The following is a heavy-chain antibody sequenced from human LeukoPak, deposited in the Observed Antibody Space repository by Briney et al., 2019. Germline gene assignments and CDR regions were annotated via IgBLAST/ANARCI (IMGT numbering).Heavy chain of an antibody. CDR3: ARRGRYYYGSGSHFDY. D-gene: IGHD3-10*01. V-gene: IGHV4-59*08. Sequence: SETLSLTCTVSGGSISSYYWSWIRQPPGKGLEWIGYIYYSGSTNYNPSLKSRVTISVDTSENQFSLKLSSVTAADTAVYYCARRGRYYYGSGSHFDYWGQGTLVTVSS. J-gene: IGHJ4*02. CDR2: IYYSGST. CDR1: GGSISSYY.